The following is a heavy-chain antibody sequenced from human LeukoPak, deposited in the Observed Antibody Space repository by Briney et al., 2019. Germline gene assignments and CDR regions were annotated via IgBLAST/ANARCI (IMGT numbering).Heavy chain of an antibody. D-gene: IGHD2-15*01. CDR2: ISAYNGNT. Sequence: ASVKVSCKASGYTFTSYGISWVRQAPGQGLEWMGWISAYNGNTNYAQKLQGRVTMTTDTSTSTAYMELRSLRSDDTAVYYCARMDIVAVVATVGPWGQGTLVTVSS. CDR1: GYTFTSYG. V-gene: IGHV1-18*01. J-gene: IGHJ5*02. CDR3: ARMDIVAVVATVGP.